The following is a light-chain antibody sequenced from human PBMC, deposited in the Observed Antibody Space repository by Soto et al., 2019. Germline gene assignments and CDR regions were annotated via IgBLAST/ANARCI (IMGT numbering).Light chain of an antibody. J-gene: IGLJ1*01. V-gene: IGLV2-14*01. CDR3: SSYTTSSTL. CDR1: SSDVGSYNY. CDR2: EVS. Sequence: QSVLTQPASVSGSPGQSITISCTGTSSDVGSYNYVSWYQQHPGKAPKLMIYEVSDRPSGISSRFSGSKSGNTASLTISGLQPDDDADYYCSSYTTSSTLFGTGTKVTVL.